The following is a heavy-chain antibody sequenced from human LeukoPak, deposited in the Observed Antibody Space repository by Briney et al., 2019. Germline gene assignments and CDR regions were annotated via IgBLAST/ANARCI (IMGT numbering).Heavy chain of an antibody. CDR3: AKGVVPAAIPFDY. V-gene: IGHV3-30*02. CDR1: GFTFTSYG. D-gene: IGHD2-2*01. Sequence: GGSLRLSCAASGFTFTSYGMHWVRQAPGKGLEWVAFIRYDGSNKYYADSVKGRLTISRDNSKNTLYLLMNSLRAEYTAVYYCAKGVVPAAIPFDYWGQGTLVTVSS. J-gene: IGHJ4*02. CDR2: IRYDGSNK.